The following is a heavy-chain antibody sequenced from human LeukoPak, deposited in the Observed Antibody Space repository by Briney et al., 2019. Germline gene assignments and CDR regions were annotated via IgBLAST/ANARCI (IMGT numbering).Heavy chain of an antibody. D-gene: IGHD1-26*01. Sequence: GGSLRLSCAASGFTFSDFGFHGVRQTPGKGLEGVAVIYYDGSKKYYKDSVEGRFTISRDDSKNTVFLQMNSLRAEDTAVYYCARDLGTTNYYFDYWGQGTLVTVSS. CDR2: IYYDGSKK. CDR3: ARDLGTTNYYFDY. J-gene: IGHJ4*02. V-gene: IGHV3-33*01. CDR1: GFTFSDFG.